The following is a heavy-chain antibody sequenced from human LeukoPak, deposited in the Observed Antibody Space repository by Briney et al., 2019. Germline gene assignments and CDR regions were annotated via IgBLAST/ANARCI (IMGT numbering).Heavy chain of an antibody. J-gene: IGHJ4*02. CDR3: ARGKWGYCTNGICSYFDY. V-gene: IGHV1-69*04. CDR2: IIPFLDIT. Sequence: SVKVSCKASGGTFTSYAVSWVRQAPGQGLEWMGRIIPFLDITNYSQKFRGRVTITADKSTSTAYMELSSLRSDDTAVYYCARGKWGYCTNGICSYFDYWGQGTLVTVSS. D-gene: IGHD2-8*01. CDR1: GGTFTSYA.